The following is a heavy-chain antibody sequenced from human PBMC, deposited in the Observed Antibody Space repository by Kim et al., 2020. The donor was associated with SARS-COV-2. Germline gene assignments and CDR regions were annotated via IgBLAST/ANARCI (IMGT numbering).Heavy chain of an antibody. CDR2: IYYSGST. J-gene: IGHJ6*02. CDR3: ARDRGDYYGSGSSRANYGMDV. CDR1: GGSISSGGYY. Sequence: SETLSLTCTVSGGSISSGGYYWSWIRQHPGKGLEWIGYIYYSGSTYYNPSLKSRVTISVDTSKNQFSLKLSSVTAADTAVYYCARDRGDYYGSGSSRANYGMDVWGQGTTVTVSS. V-gene: IGHV4-31*03. D-gene: IGHD3-10*01.